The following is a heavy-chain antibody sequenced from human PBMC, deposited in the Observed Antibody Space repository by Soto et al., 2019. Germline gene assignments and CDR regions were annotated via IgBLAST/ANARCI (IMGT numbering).Heavy chain of an antibody. CDR2: ISYDGSNK. CDR1: GFTFSSYA. Sequence: QVQLVESGGRVAQPGRSLRLSCATSGFTFSSYAMHWVRQAPGKGLERVAVISYDGSNKYYADSVKGRFTIFRDNSKHTLYMQMNSLRTEDTAVYYCARPLWRDDYNWGYFDLWGRGTLVTVSS. CDR3: ARPLWRDDYNWGYFDL. V-gene: IGHV3-30-3*01. J-gene: IGHJ2*01. D-gene: IGHD4-4*01.